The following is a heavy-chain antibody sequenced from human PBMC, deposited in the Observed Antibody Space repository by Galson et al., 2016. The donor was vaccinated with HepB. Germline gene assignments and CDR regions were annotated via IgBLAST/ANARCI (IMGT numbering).Heavy chain of an antibody. CDR1: EYSFSGFA. CDR2: INPGNGNA. V-gene: IGHV1-3*01. J-gene: IGHJ4*02. Sequence: SVKVSCKASEYSFSGFAIHWVRQAPGQGLEWMGWINPGNGNAKYAQKLQGRVTITRDTSASIAYMELSSLRSEDTAVYYCARDGLYYDSSAYTNFDYWGQGSLVTVSA. D-gene: IGHD3-22*01. CDR3: ARDGLYYDSSAYTNFDY.